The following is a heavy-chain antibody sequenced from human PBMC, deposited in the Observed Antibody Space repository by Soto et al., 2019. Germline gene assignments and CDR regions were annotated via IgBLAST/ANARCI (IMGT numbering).Heavy chain of an antibody. CDR1: GFTFSSYA. CDR3: ATLPPRIVVSLLPIPT. D-gene: IGHD2-21*01. V-gene: IGHV3-23*01. CDR2: ISGSGGST. Sequence: GGSLRLSCAASGFTFSSYAMSWVRQAPGKGLEWVSAISGSGGSTYYADSVKGRFTISRDNSKNTLYLQMNSLRAEDTAVYYCATLPPRIVVSLLPIPTWGQGILVTVSS. J-gene: IGHJ5*02.